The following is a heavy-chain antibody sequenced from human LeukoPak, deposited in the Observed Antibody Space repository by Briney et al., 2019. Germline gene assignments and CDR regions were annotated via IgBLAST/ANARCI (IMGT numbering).Heavy chain of an antibody. CDR2: IYSDDNT. J-gene: IGHJ3*02. D-gene: IGHD2-8*01. CDR1: GFTVSNNY. Sequence: GGSLRLSCAASGFTVSNNYMSWVRQAPGKGLEWVSVIYSDDNTYYADSVKGRFTISRDNSKNTLWVQMNSLRAEDTAVYYCATNGLNAFDIWGQGTMVTVSS. CDR3: ATNGLNAFDI. V-gene: IGHV3-66*01.